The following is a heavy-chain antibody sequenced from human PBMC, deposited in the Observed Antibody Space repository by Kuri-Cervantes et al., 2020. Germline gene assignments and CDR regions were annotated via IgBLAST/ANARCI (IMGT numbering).Heavy chain of an antibody. CDR1: GFTFSSYS. D-gene: IGHD3-22*01. Sequence: GESLKISCAASGFTFSSYSMNWVRQAPGKGLEWVAVISYDGGNKYYADSVKGRFTISTDNSKNTLYLQMNSLRAEDTAVYYCARSGYYDSSGYYAEGWFDYWGQGTLVTVSS. V-gene: IGHV3-30*03. J-gene: IGHJ4*02. CDR2: ISYDGGNK. CDR3: ARSGYYDSSGYYAEGWFDY.